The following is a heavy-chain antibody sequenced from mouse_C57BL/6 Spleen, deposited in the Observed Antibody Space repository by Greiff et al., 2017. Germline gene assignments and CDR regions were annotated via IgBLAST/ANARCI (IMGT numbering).Heavy chain of an antibody. CDR3: TRSRSTTHYAMDY. J-gene: IGHJ4*01. V-gene: IGHV1-15*01. Sequence: QVQLKESGAELVRPGASVTLSCKASGYTFTDYEMHWVKQTPVHGLEWIGAIDPETGGTAYNQKFKGKAILTADKSSSTAYMELRSLTSEDSAVYYCTRSRSTTHYAMDYWGQGTSVTVSS. CDR2: IDPETGGT. CDR1: GYTFTDYE. D-gene: IGHD6-1*01.